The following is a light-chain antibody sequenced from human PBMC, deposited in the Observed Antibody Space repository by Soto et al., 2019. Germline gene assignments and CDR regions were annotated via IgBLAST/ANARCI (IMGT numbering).Light chain of an antibody. CDR1: QSVSSN. V-gene: IGKV3-15*01. J-gene: IGKJ1*01. Sequence: EIVMTQSPATLSVSPGERATLSCRASQSVSSNLAWYQQKPGQAPRPLIYGASTRATGIPARFSGSGSGTEFTLAISRLEPEDFAVYYCQQYGSSPSTFGQGTKVDIK. CDR2: GAS. CDR3: QQYGSSPST.